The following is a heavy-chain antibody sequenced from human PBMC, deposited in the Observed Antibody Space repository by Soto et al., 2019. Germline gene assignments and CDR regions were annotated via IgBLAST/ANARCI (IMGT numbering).Heavy chain of an antibody. CDR1: GASITNYF. V-gene: IGHV4-59*12. D-gene: IGHD6-19*01. Sequence: QVQLQESGPGLVRPSETLSLTCSVSGASITNYFWNWIRQPPGKGLEWIGYIVDDGNTKYNPSLKSRVTFSVDTSRNRFSLNLTSVTAADTAIYFCAAGIAVADLYFDSWGQGIRVAVSS. J-gene: IGHJ4*02. CDR2: IVDDGNT. CDR3: AAGIAVADLYFDS.